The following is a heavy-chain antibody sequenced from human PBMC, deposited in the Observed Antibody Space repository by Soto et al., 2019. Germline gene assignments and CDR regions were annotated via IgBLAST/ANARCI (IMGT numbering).Heavy chain of an antibody. CDR1: GNTFTNYD. CDR2: MNPNSGDT. D-gene: IGHD4-17*01. CDR3: ARGVKYGAYSRWFDP. J-gene: IGHJ5*02. Sequence: QVQLVQSGAEVKKPGDSVKVSCKASGNTFTNYDINWVRQATGQGLEYLGWMNPNSGDTAYVQKFQGRVTMTWDTSITTAYMELRSLRSEDTAVYFCARGVKYGAYSRWFDPWGQGTLVTVSS. V-gene: IGHV1-8*01.